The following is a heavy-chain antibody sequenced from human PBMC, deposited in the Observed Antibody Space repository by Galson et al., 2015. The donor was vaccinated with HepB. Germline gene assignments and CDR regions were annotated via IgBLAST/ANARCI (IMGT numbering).Heavy chain of an antibody. CDR2: IIPFYGTT. Sequence: SVKVSCKASGHTFTTYSISWVRHAPGQGLEWMGGIIPFYGTTNYAQNFQGRVTITADESMSTAYIELSSLRSEDTAVYYCAIGPTTVSIPFWYFDLWGRGTLVTVSS. V-gene: IGHV1-69*13. CDR1: GHTFTTYS. D-gene: IGHD4-17*01. CDR3: AIGPTTVSIPFWYFDL. J-gene: IGHJ2*01.